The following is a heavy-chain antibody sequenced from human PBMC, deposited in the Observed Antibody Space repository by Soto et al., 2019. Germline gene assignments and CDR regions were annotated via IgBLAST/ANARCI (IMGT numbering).Heavy chain of an antibody. CDR1: GGTFSSYA. Sequence: SVKVSCKTSGGTFSSYAISWVRQAPGQGLEWMGGIIAIVDTSTYAQKLQGRVTITADESTSTAYMELSSLRSDDTAVYYCARDPIVVVVAAGYYFDYWGQGTLVTVSS. V-gene: IGHV1-69*13. D-gene: IGHD2-15*01. J-gene: IGHJ4*02. CDR3: ARDPIVVVVAAGYYFDY. CDR2: IIAIVDTS.